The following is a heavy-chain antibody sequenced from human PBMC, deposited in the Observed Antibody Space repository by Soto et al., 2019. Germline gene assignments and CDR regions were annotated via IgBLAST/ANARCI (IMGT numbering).Heavy chain of an antibody. CDR3: AKVTPPGYYDSNGYYSYDY. CDR2: INHSGST. Sequence: PSETMSLTCAVYGGSFSGFGWSRIRKPPGKRLERIREINHSGSTEYNPSLKRRVPISLDMSKSQFSVKLSFVTAADTAVYFCAKVTPPGYYDSNGYYSYDYRGQGTLDTVSS. J-gene: IGHJ4*02. D-gene: IGHD3-22*01. CDR1: GGSFSGFG. V-gene: IGHV4-34*01.